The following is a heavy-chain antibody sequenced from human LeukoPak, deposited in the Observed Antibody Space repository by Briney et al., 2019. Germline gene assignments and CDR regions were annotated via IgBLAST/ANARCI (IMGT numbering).Heavy chain of an antibody. J-gene: IGHJ6*03. D-gene: IGHD2-2*01. Sequence: AASVKVSCKASGYTFTGYYMHWVRQAPGQGLEWMGWINPNSGGTNYAQKFQGRVTMTRDTSISTAYMELSGLRSDDTAVYYCARVSRYCSSTSCYGDYYYYYMDVWGKGTTVTVSS. CDR2: INPNSGGT. V-gene: IGHV1-2*02. CDR1: GYTFTGYY. CDR3: ARVSRYCSSTSCYGDYYYYYMDV.